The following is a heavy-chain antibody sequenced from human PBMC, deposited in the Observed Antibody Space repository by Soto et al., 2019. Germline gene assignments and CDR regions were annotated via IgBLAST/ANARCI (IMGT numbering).Heavy chain of an antibody. CDR2: IIPIFGTA. CDR1: GGTFSSYV. Sequence: SGKVSCKASGGTFSSYVISWVRQAPGQGIEWIGGIIPIFGTANYAQKFQGRVTITADESTSTAYMELSSLRSEDTAVYYCALAYCGGDCWGYYYYYYGMDVWGQGTTVTVSS. V-gene: IGHV1-69*13. CDR3: ALAYCGGDCWGYYYYYYGMDV. D-gene: IGHD2-21*02. J-gene: IGHJ6*02.